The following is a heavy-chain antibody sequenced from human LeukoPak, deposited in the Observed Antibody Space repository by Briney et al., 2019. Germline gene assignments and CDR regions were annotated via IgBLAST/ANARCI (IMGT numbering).Heavy chain of an antibody. CDR2: IYYSGST. CDR3: ARGGKYYYDSSGYGAHDY. D-gene: IGHD3-22*01. CDR1: GGSISSSDYY. J-gene: IGHJ4*02. V-gene: IGHV4-30-4*01. Sequence: SETLSLTCTVSGGSISSSDYYWSWIRQPPGKGLEWIGYIYYSGSTYYNPSLKSRVTISVDTSKNQFSLKLSSVTAADTAVYYCARGGKYYYDSSGYGAHDYWGQGTLVTVSS.